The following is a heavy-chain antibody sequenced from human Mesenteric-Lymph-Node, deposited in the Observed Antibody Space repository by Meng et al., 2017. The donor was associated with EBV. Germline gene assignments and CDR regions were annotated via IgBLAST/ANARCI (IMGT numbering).Heavy chain of an antibody. J-gene: IGHJ4*02. CDR1: AFSLNTGGVG. CDR3: AHKDDVRDGAPSDS. D-gene: IGHD3-10*02. Sequence: HNTLQEPGPTLVKPTQTLTLACCFSAFSLNTGGVGMGCIRQTAGKALEWLALISWDDDTRYTQSLKTRLTITKDTSKNPVVLTMTNMAPVDTATYYCAHKDDVRDGAPSDSWGQGTLVTVSS. CDR2: ISWDDDT. V-gene: IGHV2-5*02.